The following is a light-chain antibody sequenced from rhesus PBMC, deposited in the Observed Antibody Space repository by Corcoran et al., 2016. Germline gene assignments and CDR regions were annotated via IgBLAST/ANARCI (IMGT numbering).Light chain of an antibody. CDR2: KAS. CDR1: ENVNNY. J-gene: IGKJ3*01. Sequence: DIQMTQSPSSLSASVGDRVTITCRASENVNNYLHWYQQKPGKAPKLLLYKASTLQSGVPSRFSGSGSGTDFTLTISSLQAEDFATYYCQHSYGTPFTFGPGTKLDIK. V-gene: IGKV1-74*01. CDR3: QHSYGTPFT.